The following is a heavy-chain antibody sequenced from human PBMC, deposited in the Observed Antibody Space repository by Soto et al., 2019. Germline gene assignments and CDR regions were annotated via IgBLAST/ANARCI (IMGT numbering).Heavy chain of an antibody. J-gene: IGHJ4*02. CDR3: AKSPYGGAWYYFDH. CDR1: GFTFSSYA. V-gene: IGHV3-23*01. CDR2: ISGSSDST. D-gene: IGHD6-19*01. Sequence: EVQLLESGGGLVQPGGSLRLSCAASGFTFSSYAMSWVRQAPGKGLEWVSGISGSSDSTYYIDAVKGRFTISRDNSKNTLYLHMNSLRAEDTALYYCAKSPYGGAWYYFDHWGQGTLVTVSS.